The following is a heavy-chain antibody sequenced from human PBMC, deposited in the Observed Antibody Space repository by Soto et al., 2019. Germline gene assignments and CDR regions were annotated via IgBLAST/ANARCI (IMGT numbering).Heavy chain of an antibody. V-gene: IGHV4-34*01. Sequence: SETLSVTCAFYVGSFSGYYWSWIRQPPGKGLEWIGEINHSGSTNYNPSLKSRVTISVDTSKNQFSLNLSSVTAADTAVYYCARGRFNWTYIKWFDPWGQGTMVTVSS. CDR3: ARGRFNWTYIKWFDP. D-gene: IGHD1-7*01. CDR1: VGSFSGYY. J-gene: IGHJ5*02. CDR2: INHSGST.